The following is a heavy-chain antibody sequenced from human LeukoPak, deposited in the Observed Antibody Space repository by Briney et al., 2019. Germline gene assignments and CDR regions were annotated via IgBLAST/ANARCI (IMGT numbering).Heavy chain of an antibody. Sequence: PGGSLSLSCTVSGFTFSDYYMKWIRQAPGKGLEWVSYISSSGNTIYYADSEKGRFTISRDNAKNSLYLQMNSMRAEDTAVYYCASRIVAASLPPYYYGMGLWGQGTTVTVSS. V-gene: IGHV3-11*01. CDR2: ISSSGNTI. CDR1: GFTFSDYY. D-gene: IGHD6-13*01. CDR3: ASRIVAASLPPYYYGMGL. J-gene: IGHJ6*02.